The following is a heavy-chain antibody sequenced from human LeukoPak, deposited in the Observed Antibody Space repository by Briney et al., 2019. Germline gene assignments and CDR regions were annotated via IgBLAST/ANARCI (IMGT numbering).Heavy chain of an antibody. D-gene: IGHD6-13*01. Sequence: HPSETLSLTCAVSGGSISSSNWWSWVRQPPGKGLEWIGAIYHSGSTNYNPSLKSRVTISVDKSKNQFSLKLSSVTAADTAVYYCASKSSWLLGYFDLWGRGTLVTVSS. V-gene: IGHV4-4*02. J-gene: IGHJ2*01. CDR2: IYHSGST. CDR3: ASKSSWLLGYFDL. CDR1: GGSISSSNW.